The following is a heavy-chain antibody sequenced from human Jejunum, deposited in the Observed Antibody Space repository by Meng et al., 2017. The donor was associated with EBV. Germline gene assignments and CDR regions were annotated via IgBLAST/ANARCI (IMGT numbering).Heavy chain of an antibody. CDR2: INHGDRT. CDR3: ARVAYDEAFAGWFDP. Sequence: QGQLAQWGAGLFTPSHTLSFPCVVDGGSFIGYYWTWTRQPPGKGLEWIGEINHGDRTNYNPSLKSRVTVSVDTSKNQFSLRLTSVTDADTAVYYCARVAYDEAFAGWFDPWGQGTLVTVSS. J-gene: IGHJ5*02. CDR1: GGSFIGYY. V-gene: IGHV4-34*01. D-gene: IGHD5-12*01.